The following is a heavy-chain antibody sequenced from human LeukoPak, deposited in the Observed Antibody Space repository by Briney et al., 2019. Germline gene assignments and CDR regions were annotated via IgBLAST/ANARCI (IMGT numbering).Heavy chain of an antibody. D-gene: IGHD3-22*01. V-gene: IGHV3-66*02. J-gene: IGHJ4*02. CDR3: ARDRSGYYPYYFDY. CDR1: GFTVSSNC. CDR2: IYSGGST. Sequence: GGSLRLSCAASGFTVSSNCMSWVRQAPGKGLEWVSVIYSGGSTYYADSVKGRFTISRDNSKNTLYLQMNSLRAEDTAVSYCARDRSGYYPYYFDYWGQGTLVTVSS.